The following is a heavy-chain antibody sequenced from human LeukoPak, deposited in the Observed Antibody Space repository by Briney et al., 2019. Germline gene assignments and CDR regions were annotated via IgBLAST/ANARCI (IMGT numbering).Heavy chain of an antibody. CDR2: MNPNSGNT. D-gene: IGHD3-22*01. CDR1: GYTFTSYD. J-gene: IGHJ4*01. Sequence: ASVKVSCKASGYTFTSYDINWVRQATEQGLEWMGWMNPNSGNTGYAQKFQGRVTMTRNTSISTAYMELSSLRSEDTAVYYCAREDYYDSSGYYPTDYWGQGTLVTVSS. V-gene: IGHV1-8*01. CDR3: AREDYYDSSGYYPTDY.